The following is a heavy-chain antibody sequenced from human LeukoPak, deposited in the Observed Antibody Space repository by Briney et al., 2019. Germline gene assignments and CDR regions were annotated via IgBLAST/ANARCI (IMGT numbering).Heavy chain of an antibody. J-gene: IGHJ5*02. CDR1: GFSLSSYS. CDR3: VRGTLRAVAWFDP. CDR2: ISSSSNTI. V-gene: IGHV3-48*01. D-gene: IGHD6-19*01. Sequence: PGGSLRLSCAASGFSLSSYSMNWVRQAPGKGLEWVSYISSSSNTIYYADSVKGRFTISRDNAKNSLYLQMSSLRAEDTAVYYCVRGTLRAVAWFDPWGQGTLVTVSS.